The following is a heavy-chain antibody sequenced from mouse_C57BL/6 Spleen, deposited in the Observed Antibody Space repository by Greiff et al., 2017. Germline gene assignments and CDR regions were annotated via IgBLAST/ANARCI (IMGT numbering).Heavy chain of an antibody. CDR3: ARANYGYDRDPYYYAMDY. CDR1: GYSITSGYY. CDR2: ISYDGSN. Sequence: EVKVEESGPGLVKPSQSLSLTCSVTGYSITSGYYWNWIRQFPGNKLEWMGYISYDGSNNYNPSLKNRISITRDTSKNQFFLKLNSVTTEDTATYYCARANYGYDRDPYYYAMDYWGQGTSVTVAS. J-gene: IGHJ4*01. D-gene: IGHD2-2*01. V-gene: IGHV3-6*01.